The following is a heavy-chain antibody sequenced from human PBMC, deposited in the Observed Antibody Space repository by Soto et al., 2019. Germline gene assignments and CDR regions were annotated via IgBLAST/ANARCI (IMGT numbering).Heavy chain of an antibody. J-gene: IGHJ4*02. D-gene: IGHD2-15*01. CDR1: GFTFSSYG. CDR3: ARDLCSGGSCYGGGY. Sequence: QVQLVESGGGVVQPGRSLRLSCAASGFTFSSYGMHWVRQAPGKGLEWVAVIWYDGSNKYYADSVKGRFTISRDNSKNTLYLQMNSLRAEDTAVYYCARDLCSGGSCYGGGYWGQGTLVTVSS. CDR2: IWYDGSNK. V-gene: IGHV3-33*01.